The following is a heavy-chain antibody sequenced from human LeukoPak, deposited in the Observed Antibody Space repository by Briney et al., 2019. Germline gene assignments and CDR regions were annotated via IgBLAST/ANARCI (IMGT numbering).Heavy chain of an antibody. D-gene: IGHD6-19*01. V-gene: IGHV3-23*01. Sequence: GGSLRLSCAASGFTVSSNYMSWVRQAPGKGLEWVSAISGSGGSTYYADSVKGRFTISRDNSKNTLYLQMNSLRAEDTAVYYCAKDQWLVLGDAFDIWGQGTMVTVSS. CDR1: GFTVSSNY. CDR3: AKDQWLVLGDAFDI. CDR2: ISGSGGST. J-gene: IGHJ3*02.